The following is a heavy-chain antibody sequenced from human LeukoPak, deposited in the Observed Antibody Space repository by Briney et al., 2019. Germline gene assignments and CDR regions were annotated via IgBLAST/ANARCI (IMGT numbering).Heavy chain of an antibody. J-gene: IGHJ6*04. CDR1: GFTFSSYT. D-gene: IGHD3-10*02. V-gene: IGHV3-21*01. CDR3: AELGTTMIGGV. Sequence: PGGSLRLSCAASGFTFSSYTMNWVRQAPGKGLEWVSSISSSSSYMYYADSVKGRFTISRDNAKNSLYLQMNSLRAEDTAVYYCAELGTTMIGGVWGKGTTVTISS. CDR2: ISSSSSYM.